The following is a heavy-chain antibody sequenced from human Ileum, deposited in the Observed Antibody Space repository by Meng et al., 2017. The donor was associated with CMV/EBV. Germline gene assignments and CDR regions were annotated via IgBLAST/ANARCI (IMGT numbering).Heavy chain of an antibody. CDR2: INPGGSS. CDR3: ARASPQRRFLSY. D-gene: IGHD3-3*01. Sequence: VKLQQGGAGLLKPSETLSLMCAVYGGSFSEYHWSWIRQPQGKGLAWIGEINPGGSSNYNPSLKSRVTISVDRSRNQVSLKLTSVTAADTAVYYCARASPQRRFLSYWGQGTLVTVSS. CDR1: GGSFSEYH. J-gene: IGHJ4*02. V-gene: IGHV4-34*01.